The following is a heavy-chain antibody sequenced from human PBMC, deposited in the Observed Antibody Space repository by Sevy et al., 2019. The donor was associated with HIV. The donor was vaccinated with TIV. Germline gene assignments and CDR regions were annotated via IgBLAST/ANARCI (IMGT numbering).Heavy chain of an antibody. CDR3: ASGLPGLLFKFDYYYGLDV. V-gene: IGHV1-58*01. J-gene: IGHJ6*02. CDR1: GFTFTSSA. D-gene: IGHD2-21*01. Sequence: ASVKVSCKASGFTFTSSAVQWVRQARGQRLEWIGWIVVGSGNTIYAQKFQESVTITRDMSTSTAYMELSSLRSEDTAVYYCASGLPGLLFKFDYYYGLDVWGQGTTVTVSS. CDR2: IVVGSGNT.